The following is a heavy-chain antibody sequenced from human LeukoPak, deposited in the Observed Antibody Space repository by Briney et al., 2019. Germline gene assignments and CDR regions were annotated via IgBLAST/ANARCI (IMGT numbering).Heavy chain of an antibody. CDR2: IYTSGST. CDR1: GGSISSYY. V-gene: IGHV4-4*07. CDR3: ARDLYYYDSSGYYYRSGNWYFDL. Sequence: PSETLSPTCTVSGGSISSYYWSWIRQPAGKGLEWIGRIYTSGSTNYNPSLKSRVTMSVDTSKNQFSLKLSSVTAADTAVYYCARDLYYYDSSGYYYRSGNWYFDLWGRGTLVTVSS. D-gene: IGHD3-22*01. J-gene: IGHJ2*01.